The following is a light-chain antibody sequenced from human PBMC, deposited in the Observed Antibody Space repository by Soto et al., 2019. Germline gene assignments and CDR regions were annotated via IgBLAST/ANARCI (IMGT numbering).Light chain of an antibody. CDR3: QTWGTGHLV. J-gene: IGLJ3*02. Sequence: QLVPAQAPSASASLGASVKLTCTLSSGHSSYAIACHQQQPEKGPRYLMKLNSDGSHCKGDGIPDRFSGASSGAERYLTTSSLQSEDEADYYCQTWGTGHLVFGGGTKLPVL. V-gene: IGLV4-69*01. CDR1: SGHSSYA. CDR2: LNSDGSH.